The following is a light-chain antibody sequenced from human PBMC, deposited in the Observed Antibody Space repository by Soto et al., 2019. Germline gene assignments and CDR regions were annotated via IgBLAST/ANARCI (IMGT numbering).Light chain of an antibody. CDR1: QDISNL. Sequence: DIQMPQAPSSLSASVGDRVTITCQASQDISNLLNWYQQKPGKAPRLLIYDASNLETGVPSRFSGSGSGRDFTFTISSLQPEDIATYYCQQYEDIPITFGQGTRLEIK. CDR3: QQYEDIPIT. CDR2: DAS. J-gene: IGKJ5*01. V-gene: IGKV1-33*01.